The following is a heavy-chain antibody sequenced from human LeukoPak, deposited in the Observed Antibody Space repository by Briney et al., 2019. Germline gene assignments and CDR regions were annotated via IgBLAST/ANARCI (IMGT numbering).Heavy chain of an antibody. J-gene: IGHJ4*02. CDR2: ISAYNGNT. Sequence: ASVKVSCKASGYTFTSYGISWVRQAPGQGLEWMGWISAYNGNTNYAQKLQGRVTMTTDTSTSTAYMELRSLRSDDTAVYYCARLSTIFGVVTTPYLRYWGQGTLVTVSS. CDR1: GYTFTSYG. V-gene: IGHV1-18*01. D-gene: IGHD3-3*01. CDR3: ARLSTIFGVVTTPYLRY.